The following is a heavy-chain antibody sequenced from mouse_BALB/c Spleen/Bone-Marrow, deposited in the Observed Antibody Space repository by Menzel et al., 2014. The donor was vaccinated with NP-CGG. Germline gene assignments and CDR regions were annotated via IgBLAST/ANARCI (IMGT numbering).Heavy chain of an antibody. CDR1: GLDFSRYW. Sequence: EVKAEESGGGLVQPGGYLKLSCAASGLDFSRYWMSWVRQAPGKGLEWIGEINTDSSTINYKPSLKDKLIIYRDNAKNTQYLQMSRVRSEDTVLYYCARLSYYGIFFVWGAGTTVTVSA. CDR3: ARLSYYGIFFV. CDR2: INTDSSTI. J-gene: IGHJ1*01. D-gene: IGHD1-1*01. V-gene: IGHV4-1*02.